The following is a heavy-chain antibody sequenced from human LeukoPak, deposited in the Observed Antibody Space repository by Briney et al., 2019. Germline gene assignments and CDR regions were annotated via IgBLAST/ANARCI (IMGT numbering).Heavy chain of an antibody. CDR1: GYTFTSYD. Sequence: ASVKVSCKASGYTFTSYDINWVRQATGQGLEWMGWMNPNSGNTGYAQKFRGRVTMTRNTSISTAYMELSSLRSEDTAVYYCAREGDYDFWSGYYYYYGMDVWGQGTTVTVSS. J-gene: IGHJ6*02. CDR3: AREGDYDFWSGYYYYYGMDV. CDR2: MNPNSGNT. V-gene: IGHV1-8*01. D-gene: IGHD3-3*01.